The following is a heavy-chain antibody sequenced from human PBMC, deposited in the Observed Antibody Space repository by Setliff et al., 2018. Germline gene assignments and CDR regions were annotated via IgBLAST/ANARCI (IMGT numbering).Heavy chain of an antibody. CDR3: ARSRTIAVKGGVFAV. V-gene: IGHV4-61*03. CDR1: GGSISSGVYY. Sequence: LSLTCTVSGGSISSGVYYWAWIRQPPGKGLEFIGYVYYSGTANYSPSLRSRVTISVDTSKNHFSLRLSSVTAADTAVYYCARSRTIAVKGGVFAVWGRGTLVTVSS. CDR2: VYYSGTA. J-gene: IGHJ2*01. D-gene: IGHD6-19*01.